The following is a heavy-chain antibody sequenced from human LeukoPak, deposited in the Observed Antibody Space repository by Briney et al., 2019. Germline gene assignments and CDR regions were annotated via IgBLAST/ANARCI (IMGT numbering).Heavy chain of an antibody. CDR2: ISAYNGNT. CDR1: GYTFTSYG. CDR3: ARDGLVGATTGFHGFAY. V-gene: IGHV1-18*01. Sequence: ASVKVSCKASGYTFTSYGISWVRQAPGQGLEWMGWISAYNGNTNYAQKLQGRVTMTTDTSTSTAYMELRSLRSDDTAVYYCARDGLVGATTGFHGFAYWGQGTLVTVPS. J-gene: IGHJ4*02. D-gene: IGHD1-26*01.